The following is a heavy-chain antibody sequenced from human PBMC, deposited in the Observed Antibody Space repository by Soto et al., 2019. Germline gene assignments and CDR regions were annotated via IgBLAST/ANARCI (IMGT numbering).Heavy chain of an antibody. CDR2: INHSGST. V-gene: IGHV4-34*01. CDR1: GGSFSGYY. CDR3: ARGGGVDTAMGGNWFDP. Sequence: PSETLSLTCALYGGSFSGYYWSWIRQPPGKGLEWIGEINHSGSTNYNPSLKSRVTISVDTSKNQFSLKLSSVTAADTAVYYCARGGGVDTAMGGNWFDPWGQGTLVTVSS. J-gene: IGHJ5*02. D-gene: IGHD5-18*01.